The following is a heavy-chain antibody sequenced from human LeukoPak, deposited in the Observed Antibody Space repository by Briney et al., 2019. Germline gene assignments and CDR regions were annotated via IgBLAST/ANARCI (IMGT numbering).Heavy chain of an antibody. J-gene: IGHJ4*02. CDR3: AKVHLGGYSSSYYDLSYFDY. CDR2: ISGSGTST. CDR1: GSTFSSYA. Sequence: GGSLRLSCAASGSTFSSYAMSWVRQAPGKGLEWVSGISGSGTSTYYADSVKGRFTISRDNSKNTLYLQMNSLRAEDTAVYYCAKVHLGGYSSSYYDLSYFDYWGQGTLVTVSS. D-gene: IGHD6-13*01. V-gene: IGHV3-23*01.